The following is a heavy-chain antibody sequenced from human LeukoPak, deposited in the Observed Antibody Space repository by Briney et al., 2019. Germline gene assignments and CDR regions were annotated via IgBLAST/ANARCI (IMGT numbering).Heavy chain of an antibody. D-gene: IGHD2-2*03. V-gene: IGHV3-21*01. CDR3: ARDGVIVGYCSSTSCHRGYYFDY. J-gene: IGHJ4*02. Sequence: GGSLRLSCAASGFTFSNYNMNWVRQAPGKGLEWVTSISSRSSYIYYADSVKGRFTISRDNAKNSLYLQMNSLRAEDTAVYYCARDGVIVGYCSSTSCHRGYYFDYWGQGTLVTVSS. CDR1: GFTFSNYN. CDR2: ISSRSSYI.